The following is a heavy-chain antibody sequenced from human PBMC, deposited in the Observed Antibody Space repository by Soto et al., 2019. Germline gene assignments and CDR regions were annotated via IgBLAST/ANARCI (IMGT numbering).Heavy chain of an antibody. CDR3: ARTLNVDTAIEIPSYFDY. J-gene: IGHJ4*02. CDR1: GGSISSSSYY. CDR2: IYYSGST. D-gene: IGHD5-18*01. V-gene: IGHV4-39*07. Sequence: PSATLSLTCTVSGGSISSSSYYWVWIRQPPGKGLEWIGCIYYSGSTNYNPSLKSRVTISVDTSKNQFSLKLSSVTAADTAVYYCARTLNVDTAIEIPSYFDYWGQGTLVTVSS.